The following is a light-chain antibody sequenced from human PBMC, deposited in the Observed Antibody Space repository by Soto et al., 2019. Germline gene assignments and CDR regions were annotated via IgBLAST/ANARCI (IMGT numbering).Light chain of an antibody. V-gene: IGKV3-20*01. CDR3: LQYHYWWT. J-gene: IGKJ1*01. CDR1: QSVSSSY. Sequence: EIVLTQSPGTLSLSPVERATLSCRASQSVSSSYLAWYQQKPGQAPRLLIYGASSRATGIPDRFSGSGSGTEFTLTISSLQSEDFAVYYCLQYHYWWTCGQGTKGDIK. CDR2: GAS.